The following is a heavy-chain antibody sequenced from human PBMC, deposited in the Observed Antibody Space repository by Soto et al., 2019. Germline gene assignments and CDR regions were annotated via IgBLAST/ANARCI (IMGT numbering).Heavy chain of an antibody. CDR2: IIPIFGTA. CDR3: AGDDPGGGRSIPYYYYGMDV. D-gene: IGHD3-16*01. V-gene: IGHV1-69*06. Sequence: QVQLVQSGAEVKKPGSSVKVSCKASGGTFSSYAISWVRQAPGQGLEWMGGIIPIFGTANYAQKFQGRVTITADKSTSKAYMELRRLRSEDTAVYYGAGDDPGGGRSIPYYYYGMDVWGQGTTVTVSS. J-gene: IGHJ6*02. CDR1: GGTFSSYA.